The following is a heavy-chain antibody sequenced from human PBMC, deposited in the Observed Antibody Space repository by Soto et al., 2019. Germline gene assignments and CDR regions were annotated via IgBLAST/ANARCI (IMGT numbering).Heavy chain of an antibody. D-gene: IGHD2-21*02. J-gene: IGHJ5*02. CDR3: ARGGVVTDPEKPTINNCFDP. V-gene: IGHV1-69*02. Sequence: QVQLVQSGAEVKKPGSSVKVSCKSSGGTFNTYTITWVRRAPGQGLEWMGRIIPILDIANYAQKFQGRVTITEDKYTRTVYMELSSLRSEDTAVYYCARGGVVTDPEKPTINNCFDPWGQGTLVTVSS. CDR1: GGTFNTYT. CDR2: IIPILDIA.